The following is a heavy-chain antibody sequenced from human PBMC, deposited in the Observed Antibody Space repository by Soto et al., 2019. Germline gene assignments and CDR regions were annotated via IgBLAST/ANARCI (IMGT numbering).Heavy chain of an antibody. CDR1: GGTFSSYT. J-gene: IGHJ4*02. D-gene: IGHD2-15*01. V-gene: IGHV1-69*04. Sequence: GASVKVSCKASGGTFSSYTISWVRQAPGQGLEWMGRIIPILGIANYAQKFQGRVTITADKSTSTAYMELSSLRSEDTAVYYCARDRSDCSGGSCYSETFDYWGQGTLVTVSS. CDR2: IIPILGIA. CDR3: ARDRSDCSGGSCYSETFDY.